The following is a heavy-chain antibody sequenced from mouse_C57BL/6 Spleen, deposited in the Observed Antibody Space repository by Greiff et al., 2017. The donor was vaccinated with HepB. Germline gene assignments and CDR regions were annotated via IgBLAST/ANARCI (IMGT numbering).Heavy chain of an antibody. CDR2: IDPSDSYT. Sequence: QVQLQQPGAELVMPGASVKLSCKASGYTFTSYWMHWVKQRPGQGLEWIGEIDPSDSYTNYNQKFKGKSTLTVDKSSSTAYMQLSSLTSEDSAVYYCARRITTVVATDYYAMDYWGQGTSVTVSS. CDR1: GYTFTSYW. V-gene: IGHV1-69*01. J-gene: IGHJ4*01. CDR3: ARRITTVVATDYYAMDY. D-gene: IGHD1-1*01.